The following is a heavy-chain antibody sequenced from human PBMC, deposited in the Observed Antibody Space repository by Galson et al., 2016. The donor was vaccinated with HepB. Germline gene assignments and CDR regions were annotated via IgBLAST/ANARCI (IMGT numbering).Heavy chain of an antibody. CDR1: GGTFSNYA. CDR2: IIPIFGTA. Sequence: SVKVSCKAPGGTFSNYAISWVRQAPGQGLEWMGGIIPIFGTANYAQNLQGRVTLTADESTSTTYMELSSLRSEDTAVYYCARVILGYYDFLTGYYRLSHIDYWGQGTLVTVSS. J-gene: IGHJ4*02. D-gene: IGHD3-9*01. CDR3: ARVILGYYDFLTGYYRLSHIDY. V-gene: IGHV1-69*13.